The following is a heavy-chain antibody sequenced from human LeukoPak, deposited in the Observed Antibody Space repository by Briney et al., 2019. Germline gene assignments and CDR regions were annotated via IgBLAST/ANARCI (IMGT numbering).Heavy chain of an antibody. CDR3: ARGYGS. V-gene: IGHV4-38-2*02. J-gene: IGHJ4*02. Sequence: PSETLSLTCTVSGYSISSGYYWGWIRQPPGKGLEWIGSIYHSGSTYYNPSLKSRVTISKDTSKNQFSLTLSSVTAADTAVYYCARGYGSWGQGTLVTVSS. CDR1: GYSISSGYY. D-gene: IGHD1-1*01. CDR2: IYHSGST.